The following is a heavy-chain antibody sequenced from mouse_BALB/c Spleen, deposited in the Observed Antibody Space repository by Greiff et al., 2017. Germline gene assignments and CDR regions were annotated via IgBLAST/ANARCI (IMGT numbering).Heavy chain of an antibody. CDR1: GFTFSSYA. CDR2: ISSGGSYT. Sequence: EVQRVESGGGLVKPGGSLKLSCAASGFTFSSYAMSWVRQTPEKRLEWVATISSGGSYTYYPDSVKGRFTISRDNAKNTLYLQMSSLRSEDTAMYYCARPSTAWFAYWGQGTLVTVSA. CDR3: ARPSTAWFAY. J-gene: IGHJ3*01. V-gene: IGHV5-9-3*01. D-gene: IGHD2-1*01.